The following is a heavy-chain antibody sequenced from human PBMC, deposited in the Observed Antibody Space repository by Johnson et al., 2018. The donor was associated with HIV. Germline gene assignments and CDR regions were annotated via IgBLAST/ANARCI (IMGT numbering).Heavy chain of an antibody. CDR1: GFTVSSNY. D-gene: IGHD6-13*01. CDR2: IYSGGST. CDR3: ARRRSYSSSWEPPDDAFDI. V-gene: IGHV3-53*01. J-gene: IGHJ3*02. Sequence: VQLVESGGGLIQPGGSLRLSCAASGFTVSSNYMSWVRQAPGKGLEWVSVIYSGGSTYYADSVKGRFTSSRDNSKNTLYLQRNSLRAEDTAVYYCARRRSYSSSWEPPDDAFDIWGQGTMVTVSS.